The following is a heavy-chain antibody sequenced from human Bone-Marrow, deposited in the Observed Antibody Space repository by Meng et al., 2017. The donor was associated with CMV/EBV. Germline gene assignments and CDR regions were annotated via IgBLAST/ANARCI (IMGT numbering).Heavy chain of an antibody. CDR1: GFTFSSYA. Sequence: LSLTCAASGFTFSSYAMHWVRQAPGKGLEWVAVISYDGSNKYYADSVKGRFTISRDNSKNTLYLQMNSLRAEDTAVYYCARVVKRGSGYYFDYWGQGTLVTVSS. J-gene: IGHJ4*02. V-gene: IGHV3-30-3*01. CDR2: ISYDGSNK. D-gene: IGHD3-10*01. CDR3: ARVVKRGSGYYFDY.